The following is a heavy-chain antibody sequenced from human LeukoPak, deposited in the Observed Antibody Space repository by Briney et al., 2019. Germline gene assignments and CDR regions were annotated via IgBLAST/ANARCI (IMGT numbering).Heavy chain of an antibody. V-gene: IGHV3-23*01. CDR3: AKDINGDYGG. Sequence: GGSLRLSCAASGFTFSSYAMSWVRQAPGKGLEWVSAISGSGGSTYYADSVKGRFTISRDNAKNSLYLQMNSLRAEDTALYYCAKDINGDYGGWGQGTLVTVSS. D-gene: IGHD4-17*01. CDR2: ISGSGGST. J-gene: IGHJ4*02. CDR1: GFTFSSYA.